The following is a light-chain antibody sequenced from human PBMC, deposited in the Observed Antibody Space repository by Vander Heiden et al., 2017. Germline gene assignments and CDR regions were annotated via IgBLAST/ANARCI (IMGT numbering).Light chain of an antibody. V-gene: IGKV1-5*03. Sequence: IQMTQSPSTLSASVGDRVTITCRASQSISSWLAWYQQKPGKAPNLLIYKASSLESGVPSRFSGSGSGTEFTLTIISLQPNDFATYYCQQYYSYPYTFGEGTKVEIK. J-gene: IGKJ2*01. CDR1: QSISSW. CDR3: QQYYSYPYT. CDR2: KAS.